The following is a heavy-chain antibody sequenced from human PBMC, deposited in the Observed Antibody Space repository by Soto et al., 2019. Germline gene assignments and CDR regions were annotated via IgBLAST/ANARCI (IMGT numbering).Heavy chain of an antibody. CDR1: GGTFSSYA. CDR3: ARDDSSGYYFGY. V-gene: IGHV1-69*01. CDR2: IIPIFGTA. J-gene: IGHJ4*02. D-gene: IGHD3-22*01. Sequence: QVQLVQSGAEVKKPGSSVKVSCKASGGTFSSYAISWVRQAPGQGLEWMGGIIPIFGTANYAQKFQGRVKITAAESTSTAYMALSSLRSEDTAVYYCARDDSSGYYFGYWGQGTLVTVSS.